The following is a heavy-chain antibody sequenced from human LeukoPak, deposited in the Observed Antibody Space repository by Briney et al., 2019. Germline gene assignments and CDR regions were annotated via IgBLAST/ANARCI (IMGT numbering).Heavy chain of an antibody. J-gene: IGHJ4*02. D-gene: IGHD2-15*01. Sequence: PSETLSLTCAVYGGSFSGYYWSWIRQPPGKGLEWIGEINHSGSTNYNPSLKSRVTISVDTSKNQFSLKLSSVTAADTAVYYCARGSQSLGYCSGGSCRAKIFDYWGQGTPATVSS. CDR2: INHSGST. CDR3: ARGSQSLGYCSGGSCRAKIFDY. CDR1: GGSFSGYY. V-gene: IGHV4-34*01.